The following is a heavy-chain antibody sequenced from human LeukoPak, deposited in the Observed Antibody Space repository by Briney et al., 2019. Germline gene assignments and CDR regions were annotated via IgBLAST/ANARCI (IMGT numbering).Heavy chain of an antibody. D-gene: IGHD3-3*01. CDR3: AKFSPTPLLNYYYYGMDV. V-gene: IGHV3-21*04. CDR2: ISSSSSYI. Sequence: GGSLRLSCAASGFTFNTYSMNWVRQAPGKGLEWVSSISSSSSYIDYADSGKGRFTISRDNSKNTLYLQMNSLRAEDTAVYYCAKFSPTPLLNYYYYGMDVWGQGTTVTVSS. J-gene: IGHJ6*02. CDR1: GFTFNTYS.